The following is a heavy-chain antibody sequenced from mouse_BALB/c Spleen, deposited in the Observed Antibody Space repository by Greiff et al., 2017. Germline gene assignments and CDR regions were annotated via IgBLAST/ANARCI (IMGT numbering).Heavy chain of an antibody. CDR3: ATYYSEYAMDY. J-gene: IGHJ4*01. V-gene: IGHV3-2*02. CDR1: GYSITSDYA. Sequence: EVQLVESGPGLVKPSQSLSLTCTVTGYSITSDYAWNWIRQFPGNKLEWMGYISYSGSTSYNPSLKSRISITRDTSKNQFFLQLNSVTTEDTATYYCATYYSEYAMDYWGQGTSVTVSS. D-gene: IGHD1-1*01. CDR2: ISYSGST.